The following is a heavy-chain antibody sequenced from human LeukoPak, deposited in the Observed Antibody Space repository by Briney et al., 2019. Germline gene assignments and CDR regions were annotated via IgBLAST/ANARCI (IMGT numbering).Heavy chain of an antibody. D-gene: IGHD3-16*01. J-gene: IGHJ4*02. Sequence: PSGTLSLTCAVYGGSFSGYYWSWIRQPPGKGLEWIGEINHSGSTNYNPSLKSRVTISVDTSKNQFSLKLSSVTAADTAVYYCARINYDYVWGSYPLYYFDYWGQGTLVTVSS. CDR3: ARINYDYVWGSYPLYYFDY. CDR2: INHSGST. CDR1: GGSFSGYY. V-gene: IGHV4-34*01.